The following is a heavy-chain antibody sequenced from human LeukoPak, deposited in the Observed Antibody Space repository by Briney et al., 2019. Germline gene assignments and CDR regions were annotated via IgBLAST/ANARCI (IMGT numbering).Heavy chain of an antibody. CDR3: ARDYYDSSGYYRNDDAFDI. V-gene: IGHV3-74*01. D-gene: IGHD3-22*01. CDR1: GFTFSSYW. J-gene: IGHJ3*02. Sequence: PGGSLRLSCAASGFTFSSYWMHWVRQAPGKGLVLVSRINSDGSSTSYADSVKGRFTISRDNAKNTLYLQMNSLRAEDTAVYYCARDYYDSSGYYRNDDAFDIWGQGTMVTVSS. CDR2: INSDGSST.